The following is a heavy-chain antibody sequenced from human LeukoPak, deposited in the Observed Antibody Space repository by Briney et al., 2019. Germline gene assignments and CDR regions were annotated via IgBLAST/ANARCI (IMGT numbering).Heavy chain of an antibody. CDR1: GYTFTSYA. Sequence: ASVKVSCKASGYTFTSYAMNWVRQAPGQGLEWMGWISAYNGNTNYAQKLQGRVTMTTDTSTSTAYMELRSLRSDDTAVYYCARDLGIRFLEWLLYFDYWGQGTLVTVSS. CDR2: ISAYNGNT. CDR3: ARDLGIRFLEWLLYFDY. J-gene: IGHJ4*02. D-gene: IGHD3-3*01. V-gene: IGHV1-18*01.